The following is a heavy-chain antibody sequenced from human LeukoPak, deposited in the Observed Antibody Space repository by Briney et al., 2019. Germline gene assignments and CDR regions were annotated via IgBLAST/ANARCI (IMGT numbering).Heavy chain of an antibody. CDR1: GFTFGIYA. V-gene: IGHV3-23*01. J-gene: IGHJ4*02. CDR3: AKDRTPDGFYSIDY. CDR2: ITGNGGLI. D-gene: IGHD2-15*01. Sequence: PGGSLRLSCTGSGFTFGIYAMNWVRQAPGKGLEWVSVITGNGGLIDYADSVKGRFTISRDNDRNTLYLQMTTLRAEDTAIYFCAKDRTPDGFYSIDYWGQGVLVTVSS.